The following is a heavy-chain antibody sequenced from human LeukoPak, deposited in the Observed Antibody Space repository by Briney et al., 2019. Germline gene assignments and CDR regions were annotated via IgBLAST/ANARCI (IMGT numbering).Heavy chain of an antibody. J-gene: IGHJ3*02. Sequence: EASVKVSCKASGYTFTSYGISWVRQAPGQGLEWMGGIIPIFGTANYAQKFQGRVTITADESTSTAYMELSSLRSEDTAVYYCARGQVGVHAFDIWGQGTMVTVSS. CDR3: ARGQVGVHAFDI. CDR1: GYTFTSYG. V-gene: IGHV1-69*13. CDR2: IIPIFGTA. D-gene: IGHD2-8*01.